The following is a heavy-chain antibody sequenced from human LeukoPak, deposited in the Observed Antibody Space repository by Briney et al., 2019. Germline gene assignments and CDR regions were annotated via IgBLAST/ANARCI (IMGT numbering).Heavy chain of an antibody. J-gene: IGHJ4*02. CDR1: GYTSTSYG. D-gene: IGHD5-18*01. Sequence: HWASVKVSCKASGYTSTSYGISWVRQAPGQGLEWMGWISAYNGNTNYAQELQGRVTMTTDTSTSTAYMELRSLRSDDTAVYYCARGVAWRYSYDYWGQGTLVTVSS. V-gene: IGHV1-18*01. CDR3: ARGVAWRYSYDY. CDR2: ISAYNGNT.